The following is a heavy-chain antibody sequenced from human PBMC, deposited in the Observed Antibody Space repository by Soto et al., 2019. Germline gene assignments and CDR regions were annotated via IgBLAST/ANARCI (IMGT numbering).Heavy chain of an antibody. D-gene: IGHD6-13*01. CDR3: ARGVIAAAADAFDI. CDR2: ISAYNGNT. CDR1: GYTFTSYG. Sequence: ASVKVACKASGYTFTSYGISWVRQAPGEGLEWMGWISAYNGNTKYAQNLQGRVTMTTDTSTSTAYMELRSLRSDDTAVYYCARGVIAAAADAFDIWGQGTMVTVSS. V-gene: IGHV1-18*01. J-gene: IGHJ3*02.